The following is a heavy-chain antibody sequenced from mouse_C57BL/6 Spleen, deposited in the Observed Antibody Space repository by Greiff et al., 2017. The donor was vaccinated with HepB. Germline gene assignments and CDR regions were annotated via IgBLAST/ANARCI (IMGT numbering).Heavy chain of an antibody. Sequence: VQLQQSGAELVRPGASVKLSCTASGFNIKDDYMHWVKQRPEQGLEWIGWIDPENGDTEYASKFQGKATITADTSSNTAYLQLSSLTSEDTAVYYCTRGTTATSYFDYWGQGTTLTVSS. V-gene: IGHV14-4*01. CDR2: IDPENGDT. CDR3: TRGTTATSYFDY. J-gene: IGHJ2*01. CDR1: GFNIKDDY. D-gene: IGHD1-2*01.